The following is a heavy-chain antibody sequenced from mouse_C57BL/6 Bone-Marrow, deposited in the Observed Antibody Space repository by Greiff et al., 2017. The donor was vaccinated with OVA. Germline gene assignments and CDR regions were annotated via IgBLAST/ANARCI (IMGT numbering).Heavy chain of an antibody. CDR2: IYPGSGNT. CDR3: ASPGLLRN. J-gene: IGHJ3*01. V-gene: IGHV1-76*01. Sequence: VQRVESGAELVRPGASVKLSCKASGYTFTDYYINWVKQRPGQGLEWIARIYPGSGNTYYNEKFKGKATLTAEKSSSTAYMQLSSLTSEDSAVYFCASPGLLRNWGQGTLVTVSA. CDR1: GYTFTDYY.